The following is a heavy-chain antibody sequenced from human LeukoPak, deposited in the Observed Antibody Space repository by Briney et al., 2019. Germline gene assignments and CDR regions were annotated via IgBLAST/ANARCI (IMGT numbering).Heavy chain of an antibody. D-gene: IGHD2-21*01. J-gene: IGHJ4*02. CDR2: ISGSGGST. V-gene: IGHV3-23*01. CDR3: ANVISLASFDY. CDR1: GFTFSSYA. Sequence: GGSLRLSYAASGFTFSSYAMSWVRQAPGKGLEWVSAISGSGGSTYYANSVKGRFTISRDNSKNTLYLQMNSLRAEDTAVYYCANVISLASFDYWGQGTLVTVSS.